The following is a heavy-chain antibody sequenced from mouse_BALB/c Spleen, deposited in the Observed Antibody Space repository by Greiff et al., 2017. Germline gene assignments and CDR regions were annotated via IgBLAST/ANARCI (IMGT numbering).Heavy chain of an antibody. J-gene: IGHJ4*01. D-gene: IGHD1-2*01. CDR2: IDPSDSYT. V-gene: IGHV1-69*02. CDR3: ARRGTATGAMDY. Sequence: VQLQQPGAELVKPGASVKLSCKASGYTFTSYWMNWVKQRPGQGLEWIGEIDPSDSYTNYNQKFKGKATLTVDKSSSTAYMQLSSLTSEDSAVYYCARRGTATGAMDYWGQGTSVTVSS. CDR1: GYTFTSYW.